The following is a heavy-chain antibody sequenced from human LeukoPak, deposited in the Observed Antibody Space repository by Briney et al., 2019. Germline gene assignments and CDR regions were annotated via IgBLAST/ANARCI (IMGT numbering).Heavy chain of an antibody. J-gene: IGHJ4*02. CDR3: VGTKQVDHSDYFDY. V-gene: IGHV4-59*04. Sequence: SETLSLTCTVSGGSISSYYWSWIRQPPGKGLEWIGNIYYGGSTYYNPSLKSRVTMSIDTSKNQFSLKLSSVTAADTAVYYCVGTKQVDHSDYFDYWGQGTLVTVSS. CDR1: GGSISSYY. CDR2: IYYGGST. D-gene: IGHD1/OR15-1a*01.